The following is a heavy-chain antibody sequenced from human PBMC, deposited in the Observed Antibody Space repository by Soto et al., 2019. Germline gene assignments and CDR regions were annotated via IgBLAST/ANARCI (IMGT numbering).Heavy chain of an antibody. J-gene: IGHJ4*02. CDR1: GFTFSSYS. CDR3: ARDYRSLNDFWNPYYFDY. D-gene: IGHD3-3*01. V-gene: IGHV3-21*01. Sequence: GGSLRLSCAASGFTFSSYSRNWVRKAPGKGLEWVSSISSSSSYIYYADSVKGRFTISRDNAKNSLYLQMNSLRSEDTAVYYCARDYRSLNDFWNPYYFDYWGQGTLVTVSS. CDR2: ISSSSSYI.